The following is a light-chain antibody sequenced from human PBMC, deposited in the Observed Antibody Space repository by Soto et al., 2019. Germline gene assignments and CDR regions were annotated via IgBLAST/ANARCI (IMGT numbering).Light chain of an antibody. V-gene: IGKV3-20*01. J-gene: IGKJ2*01. CDR2: GAS. CDR1: QSVSSSY. Sequence: EFVLTQSPGTLSLSPGERATLSCRASQSVSSSYLVWFQQKPGQAPRLLIYGASSRATGSPDRFSSSESGTDFTLTINRLESEDSAGYYCRLCSSSPRYTFGQGTKVEIK. CDR3: RLCSSSPRYT.